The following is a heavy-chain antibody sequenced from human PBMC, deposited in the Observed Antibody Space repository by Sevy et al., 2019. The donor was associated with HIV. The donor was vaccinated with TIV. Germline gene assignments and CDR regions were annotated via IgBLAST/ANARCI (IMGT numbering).Heavy chain of an antibody. Sequence: GGSLRLSCEASGFPFSSHWMHWVRQGPGQGLVWVSGINSDDTSIPYADSVKGRFTISRDNVKNTLYLQMSSLRAEDTALYYCARRSGVAFDYWGQGTLVTVSS. D-gene: IGHD3-10*01. CDR1: GFPFSSHW. CDR2: INSDDTSI. V-gene: IGHV3-74*01. J-gene: IGHJ4*02. CDR3: ARRSGVAFDY.